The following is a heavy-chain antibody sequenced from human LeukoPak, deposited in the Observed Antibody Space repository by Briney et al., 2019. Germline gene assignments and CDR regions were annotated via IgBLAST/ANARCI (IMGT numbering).Heavy chain of an antibody. J-gene: IGHJ3*02. D-gene: IGHD3-10*01. CDR3: AKPPYGSGSYVFNAFDI. CDR1: GFTFSDHY. V-gene: IGHV3-72*01. Sequence: GGSLRLSCAASGFTFSDHYMDWVRQAPGKGLEWVGRTRNKANSYTTEYAASVEGRFTISRDDSKNSLYLQMNSLRAEDTAVYYCAKPPYGSGSYVFNAFDIWGQGTMVTVSS. CDR2: TRNKANSYTT.